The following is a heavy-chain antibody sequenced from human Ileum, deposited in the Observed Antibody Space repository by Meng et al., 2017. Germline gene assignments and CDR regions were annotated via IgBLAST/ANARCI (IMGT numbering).Heavy chain of an antibody. CDR2: ISAYNGNT. Sequence: QVQLVQSGSELKKPGDSVKIACKASGYTFTKNGMNWVRQAPGQGLEWMGWISAYNGNTNYAQKLQGRVTMTTDTSTSTAYMELRSLRSDDTAVYYCARDMPYSSGSFDFWGQGTLVTVSS. J-gene: IGHJ4*02. D-gene: IGHD3-10*01. CDR3: ARDMPYSSGSFDF. V-gene: IGHV1-18*01. CDR1: GYTFTKNG.